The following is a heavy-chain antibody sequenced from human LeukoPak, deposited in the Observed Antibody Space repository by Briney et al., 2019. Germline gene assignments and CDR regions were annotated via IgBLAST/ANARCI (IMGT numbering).Heavy chain of an antibody. J-gene: IGHJ5*02. Sequence: ASVNVSCKASGYTFTSYGISWVRQAPGQGLEWMGWFSAYNGNTNYAQKLQGRVTMTTDTSTSTAYMELRSLRSDDTAVYYCARNPEHIVVVPAAISNWFDPWGQGTLVTVSS. CDR2: FSAYNGNT. V-gene: IGHV1-18*01. CDR3: ARNPEHIVVVPAAISNWFDP. D-gene: IGHD2-2*01. CDR1: GYTFTSYG.